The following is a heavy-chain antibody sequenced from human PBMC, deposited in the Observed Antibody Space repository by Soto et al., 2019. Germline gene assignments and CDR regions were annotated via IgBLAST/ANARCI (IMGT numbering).Heavy chain of an antibody. J-gene: IGHJ6*02. CDR3: ARDAHVILEWLLYKDYYYYGMDV. Sequence: GGSLRLSCAASGFTFSSYWMSWVRQAPGKGLEWVANIKQDGSEKYYVDSVKGRFTISRDNAKNSLYLQMNSLRAEDTAVYYCARDAHVILEWLLYKDYYYYGMDVWGQGTTVTVSS. V-gene: IGHV3-7*05. CDR1: GFTFSSYW. CDR2: IKQDGSEK. D-gene: IGHD3-3*01.